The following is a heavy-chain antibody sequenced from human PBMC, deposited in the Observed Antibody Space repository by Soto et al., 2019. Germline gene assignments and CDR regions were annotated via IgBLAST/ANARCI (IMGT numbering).Heavy chain of an antibody. J-gene: IGHJ4*02. CDR2: ISSTTNYI. Sequence: GESLSLSCSVSGFPFTRYSMNWVRRAKGKGLEWVSSISSTTNYIYYGDSMKGRFTTSRDNAKNSLYLEMNSLRAEDTAVYYCARESEDLTSKFDDWGQGTLVTFSS. V-gene: IGHV3-21*06. CDR1: GFPFTRYS. CDR3: ARESEDLTSKFDD.